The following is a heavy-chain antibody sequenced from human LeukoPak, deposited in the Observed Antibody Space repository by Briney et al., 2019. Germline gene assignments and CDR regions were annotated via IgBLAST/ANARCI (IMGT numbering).Heavy chain of an antibody. CDR1: GFPFTLYN. CDR2: ITRGSSYM. D-gene: IGHD3-9*01. V-gene: IGHV3-21*01. Sequence: GGSLRLSCEVSGFPFTLYNMNWVRQAPGKGLEWVSAITRGSSYMNYADSLKGRFTISRDNAKNSMYLQMNSLRTEDTAVYYCARGPLTGKWPDMGFDYWGQGTLVTVSS. J-gene: IGHJ4*02. CDR3: ARGPLTGKWPDMGFDY.